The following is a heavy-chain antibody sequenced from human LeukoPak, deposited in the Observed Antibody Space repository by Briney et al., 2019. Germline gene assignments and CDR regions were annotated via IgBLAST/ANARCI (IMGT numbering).Heavy chain of an antibody. D-gene: IGHD3-22*01. CDR1: GGSISSYY. J-gene: IGHJ5*02. Sequence: SETLSLTCTVSGGSISSYYWSWIRQPPGKGLEWIGYIYYSGSTNYNPSLKSRVTISVDTSKNQFSLKLSSVTAADTAVYYRASQYYYDSSGYGETPFDPWGQGTLVTVSS. V-gene: IGHV4-59*08. CDR3: ASQYYYDSSGYGETPFDP. CDR2: IYYSGST.